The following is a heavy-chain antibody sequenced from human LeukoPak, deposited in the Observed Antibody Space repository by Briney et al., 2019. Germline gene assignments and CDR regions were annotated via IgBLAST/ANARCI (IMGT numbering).Heavy chain of an antibody. V-gene: IGHV3-7*01. Sequence: GGSLRLSCAASGFTFSSYWMSWVRQAPGKGLEWVANIKQDGSEKYYVDSVKGRFTISRDNAKNSLYLQMNSLRDEDKAVYYCGRSLKEFWSGDSRYYYYYYGMDVWGQGTTVTVSS. D-gene: IGHD3-3*01. CDR3: GRSLKEFWSGDSRYYYYYYGMDV. CDR2: IKQDGSEK. CDR1: GFTFSSYW. J-gene: IGHJ6*02.